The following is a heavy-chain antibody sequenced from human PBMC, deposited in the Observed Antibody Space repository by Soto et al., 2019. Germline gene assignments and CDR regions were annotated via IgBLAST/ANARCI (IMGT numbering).Heavy chain of an antibody. V-gene: IGHV1-69*06. CDR2: IIPIFGTA. J-gene: IGHJ4*02. D-gene: IGHD3-22*01. CDR1: AGTFSSYA. Sequence: QVQLVQSGAEVKKPGSSVKVSCKASAGTFSSYAISWVRQAPGQGLEWMGGIIPIFGTANYAQKFQGRVTITADKSTSTAYMELSSLRSEDTAVYYCANSVTYYYDSSGYYSFDYWGQGTLVTVSS. CDR3: ANSVTYYYDSSGYYSFDY.